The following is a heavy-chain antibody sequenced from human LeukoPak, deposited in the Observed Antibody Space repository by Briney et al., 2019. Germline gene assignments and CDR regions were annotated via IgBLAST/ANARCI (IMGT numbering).Heavy chain of an antibody. J-gene: IGHJ4*02. CDR1: GFTFSSYS. Sequence: PGGSLRLSCAASGFTFSSYSMNWVRQAPGKGLEWVSFISSSSSTIYYADSVKGRFTISRDNSKNTLYLQMNSLRAEDTAVYYCARARSGYYYDSSGYVYFDYWGQGTLVTVSS. V-gene: IGHV3-48*01. CDR3: ARARSGYYYDSSGYVYFDY. CDR2: ISSSSSTI. D-gene: IGHD3-22*01.